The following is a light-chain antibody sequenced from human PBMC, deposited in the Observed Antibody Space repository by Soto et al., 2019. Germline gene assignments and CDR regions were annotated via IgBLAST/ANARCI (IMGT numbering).Light chain of an antibody. CDR1: SGSVSTSYY. J-gene: IGLJ3*02. V-gene: IGLV8-61*01. CDR3: VLYMGSGLGV. Sequence: QTVVTQEPSFSVSPGRTVTLTCGLSSGSVSTSYYPSWYQQTPGQAPRTLIYSTNTRSSGVPDRFSGSILGNKAALTITGAQEDDESDYYCVLYMGSGLGVFGGGTKLTVL. CDR2: STN.